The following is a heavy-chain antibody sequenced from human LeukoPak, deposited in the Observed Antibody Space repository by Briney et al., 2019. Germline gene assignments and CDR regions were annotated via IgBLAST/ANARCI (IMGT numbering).Heavy chain of an antibody. D-gene: IGHD1-26*01. V-gene: IGHV1-46*01. CDR2: INPSGGST. J-gene: IGHJ4*02. CDR3: ARDGGVGATDY. CDR1: GYTLTSYD. Sequence: GASVKVSCKASGYTLTSYDINWVRQATGQGLEWMGMINPSGGSTSYTQKFQGRVTMTRDTSTSTVYMEMSSLRSDDTAVYYCARDGGVGATDYWGQGTLVTVSS.